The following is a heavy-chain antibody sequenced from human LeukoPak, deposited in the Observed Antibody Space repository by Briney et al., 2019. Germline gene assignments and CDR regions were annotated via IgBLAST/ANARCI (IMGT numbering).Heavy chain of an antibody. CDR3: ARHLGRPSYYGMDV. J-gene: IGHJ6*02. CDR1: GFTFSIYA. V-gene: IGHV3-53*01. Sequence: GGSLRLSCAASGFTFSIYAMSWVRQAPGKGLDWVSVIYSGGSTYYADSVKGRFTISRDNSQNTLYLQMNSLRAEDTAVYYCARHLGRPSYYGMDVWGQGTTVTVSS. CDR2: IYSGGST. D-gene: IGHD3-10*01.